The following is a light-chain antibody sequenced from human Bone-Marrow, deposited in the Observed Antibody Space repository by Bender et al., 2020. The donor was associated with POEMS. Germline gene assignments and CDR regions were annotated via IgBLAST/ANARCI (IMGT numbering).Light chain of an antibody. CDR3: SGWDGILNGWV. V-gene: IGLV1-44*01. J-gene: IGLJ3*02. Sequence: QSVLTQPPSASGTPGQRVTISCSGSSSNIGGNAVNWWQQLPGTAPKLLIYGNDQRPSGVPDRFSGAKSGTTASLAISGLHSEDEAAFFCSGWDGILNGWVFGGGTELTVL. CDR1: SSNIGGNA. CDR2: GND.